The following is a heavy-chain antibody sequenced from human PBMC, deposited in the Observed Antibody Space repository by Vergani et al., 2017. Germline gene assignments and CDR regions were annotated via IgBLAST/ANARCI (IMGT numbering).Heavy chain of an antibody. CDR1: GFPLSNAW. J-gene: IGHJ4*02. CDR3: ARDGAGTIDFDY. D-gene: IGHD1-26*01. Sequence: EVQLVESGGGLVQPGGSLRLSCAASGFPLSNAWIHWVRRGPGKGLEWVSRVGFDGSDTVYADSVKGRFTISKDSAMNTVHLQMTNVRAEDTAVYFCARDGAGTIDFDYWGPGILVTVSS. V-gene: IGHV3-74*01. CDR2: VGFDGSDT.